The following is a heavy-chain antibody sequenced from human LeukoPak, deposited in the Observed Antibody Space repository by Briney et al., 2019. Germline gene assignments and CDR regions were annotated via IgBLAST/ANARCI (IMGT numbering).Heavy chain of an antibody. CDR2: VSWNSGSI. V-gene: IGHV3-9*01. CDR1: GFTFDDYA. CDR3: AKALPPYYYDSSGFDAFDI. Sequence: PGRSLRLSCAASGFTFDDYAMHWVRHAPGKGLEWGSGVSWNSGSIGYADSVKGRFTISRDNAKNSLYLQMNSLRAEDTALYYCAKALPPYYYDSSGFDAFDIWGQGTMVTVSS. D-gene: IGHD3-22*01. J-gene: IGHJ3*02.